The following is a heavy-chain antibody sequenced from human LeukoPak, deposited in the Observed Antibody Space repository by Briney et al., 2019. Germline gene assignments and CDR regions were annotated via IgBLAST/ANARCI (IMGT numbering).Heavy chain of an antibody. D-gene: IGHD3-10*01. J-gene: IGHJ5*02. Sequence: GGSLRLSCAASGFTFSSYEMNWVRQAPGKGLEWVSYISSSGSTIYYADSVKGRFTISRDNAKNSLYLQMNSLRAEDTAVYYCAREWFGELYQGWFDPWGQGTLVTVSS. V-gene: IGHV3-48*03. CDR2: ISSSGSTI. CDR3: AREWFGELYQGWFDP. CDR1: GFTFSSYE.